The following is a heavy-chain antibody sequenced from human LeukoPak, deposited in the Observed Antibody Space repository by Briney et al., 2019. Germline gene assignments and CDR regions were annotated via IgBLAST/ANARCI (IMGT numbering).Heavy chain of an antibody. J-gene: IGHJ4*02. CDR1: GGSINSDY. CDR3: ARERHGHPFDS. Sequence: KPSETLSLTCTVSGGSINSDYWTWIRQSPGKGLEWIGYIAYNGIPNFNPSLKSRLTISRDPSKNQFSLNLSSVTAADTAVYYCARERHGHPFDSWGQGTLVTVSS. CDR2: IAYNGIP. V-gene: IGHV4-59*01.